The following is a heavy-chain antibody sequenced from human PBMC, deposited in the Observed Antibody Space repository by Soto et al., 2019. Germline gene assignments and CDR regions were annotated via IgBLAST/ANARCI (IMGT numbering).Heavy chain of an antibody. J-gene: IGHJ4*02. D-gene: IGHD5-12*01. CDR1: RLTFCSSA. CDR2: ISGSGGST. Sequence: HGGSTIFCSAACRLTFCSSAMGWGRQSPGKGLEWVSAISGSGGSTYYADSVKGRFTISRDNSKNTLYLQMNSLRAEDSAVYYCAKAAVATIWIDYWGQGTLVTVSS. CDR3: AKAAVATIWIDY. V-gene: IGHV3-23*01.